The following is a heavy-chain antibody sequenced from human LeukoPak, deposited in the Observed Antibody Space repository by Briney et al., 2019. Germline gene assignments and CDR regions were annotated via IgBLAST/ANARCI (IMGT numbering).Heavy chain of an antibody. CDR3: TSGLYYDSWSDLFDY. V-gene: IGHV3-49*04. J-gene: IGHJ4*02. CDR1: GFTFGDYA. CDR2: IRRKANAGTT. D-gene: IGHD3-3*01. Sequence: PGGSLRLSCTAFGFTFGDYAMSWVRQAPGKGPEWVGFIRRKANAGTTEYAASVKGRFTISRDDSKSIAYLQTNSLKTEDTAVYYCTSGLYYDSWSDLFDYWGQGTLVTVSS.